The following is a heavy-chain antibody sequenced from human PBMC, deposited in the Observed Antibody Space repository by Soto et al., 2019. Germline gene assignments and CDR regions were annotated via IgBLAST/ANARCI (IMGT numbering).Heavy chain of an antibody. Sequence: QVQLVQSGAEVKKPGASVKVSCKASGYTFISYGTNWVRQAPGQGLEWMGWISVYHGNTNYARKLQGRVTMTTDTSTSTAYMELRSLRSDDTAVYYCARGVAGDPLDPWGQGTLVTVSS. CDR2: ISVYHGNT. CDR1: GYTFISYG. CDR3: ARGVAGDPLDP. D-gene: IGHD6-19*01. V-gene: IGHV1-18*01. J-gene: IGHJ5*02.